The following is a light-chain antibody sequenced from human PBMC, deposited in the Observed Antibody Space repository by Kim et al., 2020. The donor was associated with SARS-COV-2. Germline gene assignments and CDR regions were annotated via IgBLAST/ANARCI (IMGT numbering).Light chain of an antibody. Sequence: DIQMTQSPSTLSASVGDRVTITCRASQSISNWLAWYQQKPGKVPKLLIYKASNLENGVPSRFSGSGSGTEFTLTISSLQPDDFATYYCQHSYSYPYTFGQGTKLDI. CDR2: KAS. J-gene: IGKJ2*01. CDR3: QHSYSYPYT. CDR1: QSISNW. V-gene: IGKV1-5*03.